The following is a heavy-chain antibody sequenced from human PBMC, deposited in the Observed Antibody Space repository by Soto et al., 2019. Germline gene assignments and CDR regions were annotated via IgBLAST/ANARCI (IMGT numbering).Heavy chain of an antibody. D-gene: IGHD1-26*01. CDR2: IYYSGST. V-gene: IGHV4-61*01. Sequence: LSLTCTVSGGSVSSGSYYWSWIRQPPGKGLEWIGYIYYSGSTNYNPSPKSRVTISVDTSKNQFSLKLSSVTAADTAVYYCARDLGQPENWFDPWGQGTLVTVSS. CDR3: ARDLGQPENWFDP. J-gene: IGHJ5*02. CDR1: GGSVSSGSYY.